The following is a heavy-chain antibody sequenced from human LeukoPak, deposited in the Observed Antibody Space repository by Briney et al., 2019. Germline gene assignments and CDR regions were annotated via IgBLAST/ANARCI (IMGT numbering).Heavy chain of an antibody. CDR3: ARLISTSSSRFSDY. CDR2: ISISGENT. V-gene: IGHV3-23*01. J-gene: IGHJ4*02. D-gene: IGHD6-6*01. Sequence: GGTLRLSCAASGFTISSYAMSWVRQAPGKGLEWVSAISISGENTYYADSVKGRFTISRDTSRNTLYLQMHSLRAEDTAVYHCARLISTSSSRFSDYWGQGTLVTVSS. CDR1: GFTISSYA.